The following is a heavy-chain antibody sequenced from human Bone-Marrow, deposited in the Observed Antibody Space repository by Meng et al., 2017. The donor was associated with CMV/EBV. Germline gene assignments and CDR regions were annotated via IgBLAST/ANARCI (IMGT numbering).Heavy chain of an antibody. J-gene: IGHJ6*02. D-gene: IGHD6-13*01. CDR3: ARGGVFIAAAVLSVYYYYYYGMDV. CDR1: GGSFSGYY. CDR2: INHSGST. Sequence: SETLSLTCAVYGGSFSGYYWSWIRQLPGKGLEWIGEINHSGSTNYNPSLKSRVTISVDTSKNQFSLKLSSVTAADTAVYYCARGGVFIAAAVLSVYYYYYYGMDVWGQGTTVTVSS. V-gene: IGHV4-34*01.